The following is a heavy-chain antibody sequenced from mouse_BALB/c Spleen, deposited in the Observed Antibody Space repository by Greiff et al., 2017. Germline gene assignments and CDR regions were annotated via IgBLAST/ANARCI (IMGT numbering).Heavy chain of an antibody. V-gene: IGHV1-63*02. D-gene: IGHD1-1*01. CDR2: IYPGGGYT. Sequence: QVQLKQSGAELVRPGTSVKISCKASGYTFTNYWLGWVKQRPGHGLEWIGDIYPGGGYTNYNEKFKGKATLTADTSSSTAYMQLSSLTSEDSAVYFCARIGILYYYGSSPYYFDYWGQGTTLTVSS. CDR1: GYTFTNYW. J-gene: IGHJ2*01. CDR3: ARIGILYYYGSSPYYFDY.